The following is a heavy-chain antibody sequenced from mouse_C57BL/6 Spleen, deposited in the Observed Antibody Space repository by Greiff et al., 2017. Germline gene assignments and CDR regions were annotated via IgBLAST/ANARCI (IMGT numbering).Heavy chain of an antibody. CDR1: GFTFSSYA. D-gene: IGHD2-1*01. Sequence: DVKLVESGEGLVKPGGSLKLSCAASGFTFSSYAMSWVRQTPEKRLEWVAYISSGGDYIYYADTVKGRFTISRDNARNTLYLQMSSLKSEDTAMYYCTRASHYGNYDQAFDYWGQGTTLTVSS. CDR3: TRASHYGNYDQAFDY. V-gene: IGHV5-9-1*02. CDR2: ISSGGDYI. J-gene: IGHJ2*01.